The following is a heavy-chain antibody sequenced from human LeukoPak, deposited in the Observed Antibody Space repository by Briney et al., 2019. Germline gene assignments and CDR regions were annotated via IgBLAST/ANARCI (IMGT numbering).Heavy chain of an antibody. V-gene: IGHV3-11*01. CDR3: ARGKRTMDV. Sequence: GGSLRLSCVASGFTFSDNYMTWRRQAPGRGLEWVSYMSSSGSGIYYTESVKGRFTISRDNTNNSLFLQMNSLRAEDSAVYYCARGKRTMDVWGQGTTVIVSS. J-gene: IGHJ6*02. CDR2: MSSSGSGI. CDR1: GFTFSDNY.